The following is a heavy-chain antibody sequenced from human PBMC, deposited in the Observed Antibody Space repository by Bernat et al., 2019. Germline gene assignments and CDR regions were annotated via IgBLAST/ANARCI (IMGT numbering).Heavy chain of an antibody. CDR3: AKDSLANVVQLERRYRYYYYGMDV. CDR1: GFTFSSYA. Sequence: EVQLLESGGGLVQPGGSLRLSCAASGFTFSSYAMSWVRQAPGKGLEWVSAISGSGGSTYYADSVKGRFTISRDNSKNTLYLQMNSLRAEDTAVYYCAKDSLANVVQLERRYRYYYYGMDVWGQGTTVTVSS. CDR2: ISGSGGST. J-gene: IGHJ6*02. V-gene: IGHV3-23*01. D-gene: IGHD1-1*01.